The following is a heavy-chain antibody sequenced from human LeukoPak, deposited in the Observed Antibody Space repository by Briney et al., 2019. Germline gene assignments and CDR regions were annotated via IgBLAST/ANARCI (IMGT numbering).Heavy chain of an antibody. CDR2: ISSSSSTI. CDR1: GFTFSSYS. Sequence: QSGGSLRLSCAASGFTFSSYSMNWVRQAPGKGLEWVSYISSSSSTIYYADSVKGRFTIPRDNAKNSLYLQMNSLRAEDTAVYYCARKGLRRYYYYYGMDVWGQGTTVTVSS. J-gene: IGHJ6*02. V-gene: IGHV3-48*01. D-gene: IGHD5-12*01. CDR3: ARKGLRRYYYYYGMDV.